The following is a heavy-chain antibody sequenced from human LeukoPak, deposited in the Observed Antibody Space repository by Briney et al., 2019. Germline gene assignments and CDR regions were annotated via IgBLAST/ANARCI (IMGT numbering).Heavy chain of an antibody. V-gene: IGHV3-23*01. CDR1: GFPFSNFG. Sequence: PGGSLRLSCAASGFPFSNFGMSWVRQTPGKGLEWIAVINGDGDMTYYADSVKGRLVVSRDRSTNTLYLQMSSLRADDTAVYFCTKAEGMTHWFFDHWGRGALVTVTS. CDR3: TKAEGMTHWFFDH. J-gene: IGHJ2*01. CDR2: INGDGDMT.